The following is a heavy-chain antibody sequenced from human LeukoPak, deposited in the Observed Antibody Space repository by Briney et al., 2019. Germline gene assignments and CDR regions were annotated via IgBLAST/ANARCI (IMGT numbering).Heavy chain of an antibody. CDR1: GFTFSSHA. Sequence: GGSLRLSCVASGFTFSSHAMAWVRQAPGKGLEWVSVIGYRAGINYADSVKGRFTISRDNAKNSLYLQMNSLRAEDTAVYYCARDQYSGDIVVVPAAMWYWGQGTLVTVSS. CDR2: IGYRAGI. V-gene: IGHV3-23*01. D-gene: IGHD2-2*01. J-gene: IGHJ4*02. CDR3: ARDQYSGDIVVVPAAMWY.